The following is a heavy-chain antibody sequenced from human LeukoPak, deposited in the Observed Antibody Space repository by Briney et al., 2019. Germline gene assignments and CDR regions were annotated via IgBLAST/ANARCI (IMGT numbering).Heavy chain of an antibody. V-gene: IGHV4-59*02. D-gene: IGHD7-27*01. CDR3: ASRKLGNDY. CDR2: IYYTGT. J-gene: IGHJ4*02. CDR1: GGSVTDYY. Sequence: SETLSLTCTVSGGSVTDYYWSWIRQSPGKGLEWIGYIYYTGTSYNPSLKSRVTISADTSKNQFSLKLISVTAADTAVYYCASRKLGNDYWGQGTLVAVSS.